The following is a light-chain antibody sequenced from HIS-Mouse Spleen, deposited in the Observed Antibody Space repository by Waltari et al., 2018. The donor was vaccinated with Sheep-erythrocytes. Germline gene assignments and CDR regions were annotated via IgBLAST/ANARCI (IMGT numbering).Light chain of an antibody. Sequence: DIVMTQSPLSLPVTPGEPASISCRSSQSFLNSNGYNYLDWYLQKPGQSPQLLIYLGSTRASGVPDRFSGSGSGTDFTLTISRVEAEDVAVYYCMQALQTPWTFGQGTKVEIK. V-gene: IGKV2-28*01. J-gene: IGKJ1*01. CDR1: QSFLNSNGYNY. CDR2: LGS. CDR3: MQALQTPWT.